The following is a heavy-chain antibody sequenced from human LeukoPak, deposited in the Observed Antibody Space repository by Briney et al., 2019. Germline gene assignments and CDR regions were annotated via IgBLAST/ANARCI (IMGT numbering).Heavy chain of an antibody. Sequence: GGSLRISCADSGFTFSNYNMNLVRQAPGKAMEWVSSITSSGTYTFYADSVKGRFTISRDNAKNSLYLQMDSLGPEDTAVYYCARDPYSGNYGTYYYYYMDVWGKGTTVTISS. CDR1: GFTFSNYN. D-gene: IGHD1-26*01. J-gene: IGHJ6*03. CDR3: ARDPYSGNYGTYYYYYMDV. V-gene: IGHV3-21*01. CDR2: ITSSGTYT.